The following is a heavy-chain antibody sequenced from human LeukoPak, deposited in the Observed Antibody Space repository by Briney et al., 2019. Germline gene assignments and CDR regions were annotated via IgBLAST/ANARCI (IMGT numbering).Heavy chain of an antibody. CDR3: AHPGELPFLEWINYYYMDV. Sequence: PGESLTLSCAASGFTFSSYAMSWVRQAPGKGLEWVSAISGSGGSTYYADSVKGRFTISRDNSKNTLYLQMNSLRAEDTAVYYCAHPGELPFLEWINYYYMDVWGKGTTVTVSS. D-gene: IGHD3-3*01. J-gene: IGHJ6*03. CDR1: GFTFSSYA. CDR2: ISGSGGST. V-gene: IGHV3-23*01.